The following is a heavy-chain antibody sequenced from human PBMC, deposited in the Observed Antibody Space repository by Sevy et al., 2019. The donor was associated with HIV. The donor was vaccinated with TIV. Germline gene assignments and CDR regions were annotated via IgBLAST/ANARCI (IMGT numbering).Heavy chain of an antibody. CDR2: IYYSGST. CDR1: GGSISSYY. V-gene: IGHV4-59*01. D-gene: IGHD1-26*01. CDR3: ARVGSDWELDY. Sequence: SETLSLTCTVSGGSISSYYWSWIRQPPGKGLEWVGDIYYSGSTNYNPSLKSRVTISVDTSENQFSLVLSSVTAADTAVYYGARVGSDWELDYWGQGTLVTVSS. J-gene: IGHJ4*02.